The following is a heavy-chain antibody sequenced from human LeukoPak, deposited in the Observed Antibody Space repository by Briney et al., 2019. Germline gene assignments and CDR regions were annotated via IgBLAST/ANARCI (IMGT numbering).Heavy chain of an antibody. V-gene: IGHV3-48*03. D-gene: IGHD6-13*01. CDR1: GFTFSSYE. Sequence: GGSLRLSCAASGFTFSSYEMNWVRQAPGKGLEWVSYISSSGSTIYYADSVKGRFTISRDNAKNSLYLQMNSLRAEDTAVYYCAREREDSSSWYPFIDYWGQGTLVTVSS. CDR2: ISSSGSTI. J-gene: IGHJ4*02. CDR3: AREREDSSSWYPFIDY.